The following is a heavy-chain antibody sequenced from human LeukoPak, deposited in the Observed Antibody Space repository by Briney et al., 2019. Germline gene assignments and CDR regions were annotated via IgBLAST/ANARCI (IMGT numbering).Heavy chain of an antibody. J-gene: IGHJ4*02. CDR1: GYTFTSYD. Sequence: ASVKVSCKASGYTFTSYDINWVRQATGQGLEWKGWMNPNSGNTGYAQKFQGRVTMTRNTSISTAYMELSSLRSEDTAVYYCAREGVAAVAGTPGLGYWGQGTLVTVSS. D-gene: IGHD6-19*01. CDR2: MNPNSGNT. CDR3: AREGVAAVAGTPGLGY. V-gene: IGHV1-8*01.